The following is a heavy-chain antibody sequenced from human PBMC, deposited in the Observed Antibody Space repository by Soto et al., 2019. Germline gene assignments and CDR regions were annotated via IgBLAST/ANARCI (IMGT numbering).Heavy chain of an antibody. J-gene: IGHJ4*02. Sequence: ASVKVSCKASGGTFSSYAISWVRQAPGQGLEWMGGIIPIFGTANYAQKFQGRVTITADESTSTAYMELSSLRSEDTAVYYCARDRAPYDSSGCDYWGQGTLVTVSS. CDR2: IIPIFGTA. CDR3: ARDRAPYDSSGCDY. D-gene: IGHD3-22*01. CDR1: GGTFSSYA. V-gene: IGHV1-69*13.